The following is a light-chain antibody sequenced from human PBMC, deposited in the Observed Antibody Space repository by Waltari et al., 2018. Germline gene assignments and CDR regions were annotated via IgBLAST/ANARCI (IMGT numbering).Light chain of an antibody. J-gene: IGLJ1*01. CDR2: EVL. V-gene: IGLV2-23*02. Sequence: QSALTQPASVSGSPGQSITISCTGTSSDVGSYDLVSWYQQHPGKAPKLMIYEVLKRPSGVSNRFSGSKSGNTASLTISGLQAEDEADYYCCSYAGSSTLYVFGTGTKVTVL. CDR3: CSYAGSSTLYV. CDR1: SSDVGSYDL.